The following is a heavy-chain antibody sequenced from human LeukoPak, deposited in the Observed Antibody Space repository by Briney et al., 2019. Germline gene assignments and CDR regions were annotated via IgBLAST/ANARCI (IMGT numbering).Heavy chain of an antibody. CDR2: IYSGGST. Sequence: GGSLRLSCAASGFTVSSNYMSWVRQAPGKGLEWVSVIYSGGSTYYADSVKGRFTISRDNSKNTLYLQMNSLRAEDTAVYYCARRYYDILTGPLNWFDPWGQGTLVTVSS. CDR3: ARRYYDILTGPLNWFDP. V-gene: IGHV3-66*01. J-gene: IGHJ5*02. D-gene: IGHD3-9*01. CDR1: GFTVSSNY.